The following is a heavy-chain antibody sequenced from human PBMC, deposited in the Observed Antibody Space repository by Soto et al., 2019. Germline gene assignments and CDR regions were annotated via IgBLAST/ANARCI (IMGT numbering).Heavy chain of an antibody. CDR2: IYYSGST. CDR3: ARGRGDIVVVVALDAFDI. CDR1: GGSISSSSYY. Sequence: SETLSLTCTVSGGSISSSSYYWGWIRQPPGKGLEWIGSIYYSGSTYYNPSLKSRVTISVDTSKNQFSLKLSSVTAADTAVYYCARGRGDIVVVVALDAFDIWGQGTMVTVSS. D-gene: IGHD2-15*01. J-gene: IGHJ3*02. V-gene: IGHV4-39*01.